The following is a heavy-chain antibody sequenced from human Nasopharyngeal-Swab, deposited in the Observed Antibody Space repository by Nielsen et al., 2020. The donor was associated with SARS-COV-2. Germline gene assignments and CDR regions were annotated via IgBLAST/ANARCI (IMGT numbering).Heavy chain of an antibody. D-gene: IGHD4-17*01. J-gene: IGHJ6*02. CDR3: ARDPDHGDFLYYYYGMDV. V-gene: IGHV1-2*02. Sequence: ASVKVSCKASGYTFTGYYMHWVRQAPGQGLEWMGWINPNSGGTNYAQKLQGRVTMTTDTSTSTAYMELRSLRSDDTAVYYCARDPDHGDFLYYYYGMDVWGQGTTVTVSS. CDR1: GYTFTGYY. CDR2: INPNSGGT.